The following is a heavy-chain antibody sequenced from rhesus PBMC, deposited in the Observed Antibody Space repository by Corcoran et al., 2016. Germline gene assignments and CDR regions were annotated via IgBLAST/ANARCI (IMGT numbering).Heavy chain of an antibody. J-gene: IGHJ1*01. D-gene: IGHD6-25*01. CDR3: ARSHTGSWENFDC. CDR1: GNSIIDSFN. V-gene: IGHV4S6*01. Sequence: QVHLQESGPGLVNPAETLSLTCTGSGNSIIDSFNRNWFRWASGKGPEWMGRMFGSGRNTDYNPSVKSRVTISRDTSKNQFSLNLRSVTAADAAVYYCARSHTGSWENFDCWGQGALVTVSS. CDR2: MFGSGRNT.